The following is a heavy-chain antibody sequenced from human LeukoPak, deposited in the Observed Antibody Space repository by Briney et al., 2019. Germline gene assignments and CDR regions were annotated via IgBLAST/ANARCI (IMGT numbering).Heavy chain of an antibody. Sequence: GGSLRLSCAASGFTFSNAWMSWVRQAPGKGLEWVGRIKSKTDGGTTEYAAPVKGRITISRDDSKNKLYLQMNSLKTEDTAVYYCTTRIDTAMVQNYYYYYMDVWGKGTTVTVSS. D-gene: IGHD5-18*01. CDR2: IKSKTDGGTT. CDR1: GFTFSNAW. CDR3: TTRIDTAMVQNYYYYYMDV. J-gene: IGHJ6*03. V-gene: IGHV3-15*01.